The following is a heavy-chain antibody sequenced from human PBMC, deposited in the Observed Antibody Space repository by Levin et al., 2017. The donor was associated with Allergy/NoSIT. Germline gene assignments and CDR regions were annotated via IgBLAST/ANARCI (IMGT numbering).Heavy chain of an antibody. CDR2: MKQDGSEK. Sequence: GGSLRLSCAASGFTFSNYWMNWVRQAPGKGLEWVASMKQDGSEKYYVDSVKGRFTISRDNAKNSVYLQMNSLRAEDTAIYYCARDFSSGGWNYRCFFDYWGRGTLVTVSS. D-gene: IGHD1-7*01. CDR1: GFTFSNYW. CDR3: ARDFSSGGWNYRCFFDY. J-gene: IGHJ4*02. V-gene: IGHV3-7*03.